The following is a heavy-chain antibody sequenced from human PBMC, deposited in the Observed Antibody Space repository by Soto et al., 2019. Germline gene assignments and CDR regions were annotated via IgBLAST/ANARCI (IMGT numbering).Heavy chain of an antibody. J-gene: IGHJ5*01. CDR1: GDSVSTNDAT. Sequence: PSQTLSLTCDISGDSVSTNDATWNWIRQSPSRGLEWLGRTYYRSKWYNDYAESVRSRIIISPDIYNNQLSLQLNSVTPDDTAVYYCARLIGNSWLDSWGQGILVTVSS. V-gene: IGHV6-1*01. D-gene: IGHD3-16*01. CDR2: TYYRSKWYN. CDR3: ARLIGNSWLDS.